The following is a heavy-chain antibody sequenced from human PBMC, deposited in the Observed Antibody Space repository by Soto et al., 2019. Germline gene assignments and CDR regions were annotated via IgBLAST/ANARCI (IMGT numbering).Heavy chain of an antibody. CDR3: ARGTDYDILTGYRYYFDY. CDR2: IYYSGST. Sequence: TLSLTCTVSGGSISSGGYYWSWIRQHPGKVLEWIGYIYYSGSTYYNPSLKSRVTISVDTSKNQFSLKLSSVTAADTAVYYFARGTDYDILTGYRYYFDYWGQGTLVTVSS. D-gene: IGHD3-9*01. V-gene: IGHV4-31*03. J-gene: IGHJ4*02. CDR1: GGSISSGGYY.